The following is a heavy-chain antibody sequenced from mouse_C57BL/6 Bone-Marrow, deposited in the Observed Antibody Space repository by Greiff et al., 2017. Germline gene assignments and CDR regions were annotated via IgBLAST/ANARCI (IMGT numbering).Heavy chain of an antibody. CDR2: ISSGSITL. J-gene: IGHJ2*01. V-gene: IGHV5-17*01. D-gene: IGHD3-3*01. CDR3: ARYLGDD. Sequence: EVKLMESGGGLVKPGGSLKLSCAASGFTFSDYGMHWVRQAPEKGLEWVAYISSGSITLYYADTVTGRFTLSRDNAKNTLCLQMTSVRSEETAMYYSARYLGDDWGQGTTLTVSS. CDR1: GFTFSDYG.